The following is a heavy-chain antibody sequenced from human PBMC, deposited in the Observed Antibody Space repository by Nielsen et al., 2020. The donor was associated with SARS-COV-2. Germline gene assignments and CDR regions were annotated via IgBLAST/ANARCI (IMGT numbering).Heavy chain of an antibody. CDR3: AREKGSYGPAGYGMDV. CDR2: INPNSGGT. D-gene: IGHD3-16*01. J-gene: IGHJ6*02. V-gene: IGHV1-2*06. CDR1: GYTFTGYY. Sequence: ASVKVSCKASGYTFTGYYMHWVRQAPGQGLEWMGRINPNSGGTNYAQKFQGRVTMTRDMSISTAYMELSRLRSDDTAVYYCAREKGSYGPAGYGMDVWGQGTTVTVSS.